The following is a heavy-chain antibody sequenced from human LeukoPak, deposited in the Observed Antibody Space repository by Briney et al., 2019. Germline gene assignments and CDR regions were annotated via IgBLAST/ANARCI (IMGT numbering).Heavy chain of an antibody. Sequence: SETLSLTCAVYGGSFSGYYWSWIRQPPGKGLEWIGEINHSGSTNYNPSLKSRVTISVDTSKNQFSLKLSSVTAADTAVYYCARAGIVVVPAARSYYYYGMDVWGQGTTVTVSS. CDR2: INHSGST. D-gene: IGHD2-2*01. J-gene: IGHJ6*02. V-gene: IGHV4-34*01. CDR3: ARAGIVVVPAARSYYYYGMDV. CDR1: GGSFSGYY.